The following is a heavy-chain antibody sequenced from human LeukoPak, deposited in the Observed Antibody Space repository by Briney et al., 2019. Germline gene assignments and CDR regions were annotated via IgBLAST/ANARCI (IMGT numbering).Heavy chain of an antibody. CDR1: GFSFSNYA. CDR2: INSDGSST. J-gene: IGHJ4*02. CDR3: ARVGYCSSTSCYRHSDY. V-gene: IGHV3-74*01. Sequence: PGGSLRLSCAASGFSFSNYAMSWVRQAPGKGLVWVSRINSDGSSTSYADSVKGRFTISRDNAKNTLYLQMNSLRAEDTAVYYCARVGYCSSTSCYRHSDYWGQGTLVTVSS. D-gene: IGHD2-2*01.